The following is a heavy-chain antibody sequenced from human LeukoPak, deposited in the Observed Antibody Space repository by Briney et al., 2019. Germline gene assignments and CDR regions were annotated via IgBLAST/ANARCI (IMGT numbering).Heavy chain of an antibody. CDR2: IWYDGSNK. V-gene: IGHV3-33*01. CDR3: ARGAIAVAADGNNWFDP. Sequence: GGSLRLSCAASGFTFSSYGMHRVRQAPGKGLEWVAVIWYDGSNKYYADSVKGRFTISRDNSKNTLYLQMNSLRAEDTAVYYCARGAIAVAADGNNWFDPWGQGTLVTVSS. D-gene: IGHD6-19*01. CDR1: GFTFSSYG. J-gene: IGHJ5*02.